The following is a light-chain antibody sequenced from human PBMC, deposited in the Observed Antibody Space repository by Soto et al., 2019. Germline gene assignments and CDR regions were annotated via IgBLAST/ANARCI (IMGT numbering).Light chain of an antibody. CDR2: EDT. CDR3: CSYARSRAWM. CDR1: SSDVGSYNL. Sequence: QSVLTQPASVSGSPGQSITISCTGTSSDVGSYNLVSWYQQYPGKAPKLMIYEDTKRPSGVSSRFSGSKSGNTASLTISGLQAEDEADYYCCSYARSRAWMFGGGTKLTVL. V-gene: IGLV2-23*01. J-gene: IGLJ3*02.